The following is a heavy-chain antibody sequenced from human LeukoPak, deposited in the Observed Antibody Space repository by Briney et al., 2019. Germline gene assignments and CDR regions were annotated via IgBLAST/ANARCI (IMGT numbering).Heavy chain of an antibody. CDR1: GFTFHNFA. V-gene: IGHV3-30*04. CDR2: ISNDERNK. D-gene: IGHD2-8*02. Sequence: GGSLRLSCVASGFTFHNFAMHWVRQAPGKGLEWVAVISNDERNKYYTDSVKGRFTISRDNSKNTVYLQMNSLRTEDTAVYYCARVLTGSWDWFDPWGQGTLVTVSS. J-gene: IGHJ5*02. CDR3: ARVLTGSWDWFDP.